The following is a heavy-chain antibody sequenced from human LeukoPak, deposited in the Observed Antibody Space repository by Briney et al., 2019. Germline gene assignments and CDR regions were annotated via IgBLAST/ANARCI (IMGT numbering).Heavy chain of an antibody. Sequence: PSETLSLTCTVSGGSISSYYWSWIRQPPGKGLEWIGYIYYSGSTNYNPSLKSRVTISVDTSKNQFSLKLSSVTAADTAVYYCARHEGHSSSQPFGYWGQGTLVTVSS. V-gene: IGHV4-59*08. D-gene: IGHD6-13*01. CDR3: ARHEGHSSSQPFGY. CDR1: GGSISSYY. CDR2: IYYSGST. J-gene: IGHJ4*02.